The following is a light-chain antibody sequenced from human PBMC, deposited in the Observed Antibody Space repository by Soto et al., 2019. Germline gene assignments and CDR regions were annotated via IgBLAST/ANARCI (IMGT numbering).Light chain of an antibody. CDR1: SSDVGSYNL. Sequence: QSVLTQPASVSGSPGQSITISCTGTSSDVGSYNLVSWYQQHPGKAPKLMIYEGSKRPSGVSNRFSGSKSGNTASLTISGRQAEEEADYYCCSYAGSSTVVFGGGTKVTVL. V-gene: IGLV2-23*01. J-gene: IGLJ2*01. CDR2: EGS. CDR3: CSYAGSSTVV.